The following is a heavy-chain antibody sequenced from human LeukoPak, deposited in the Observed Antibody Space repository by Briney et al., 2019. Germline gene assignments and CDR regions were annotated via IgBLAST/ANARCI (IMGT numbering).Heavy chain of an antibody. Sequence: SETLSLTCTVSGGSISSGGYYWSWIRQHPGKGLEWIGYIYYSGSTYYNPSLKSRVTISVDTSKNQFSLKLSSVTAADTAVYYCARYSFPGELGVDYGDLFGYGMDVWGQGTTVTVSS. CDR3: ARYSFPGELGVDYGDLFGYGMDV. D-gene: IGHD4-17*01. CDR2: IYYSGST. V-gene: IGHV4-31*03. CDR1: GGSISSGGYY. J-gene: IGHJ6*02.